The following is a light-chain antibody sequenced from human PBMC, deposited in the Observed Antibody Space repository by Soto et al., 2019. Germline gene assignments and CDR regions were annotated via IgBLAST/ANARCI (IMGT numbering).Light chain of an antibody. CDR2: GLS. CDR1: QSVSSN. Sequence: EIVMTQSPAALSVSPRKRATLSCRASQSVSSNLAWYQQKPGQAPRLLISGLSTRATGIPARFSGSGSGPEFTLTISSLQSEYFAVYFCQQYYKWPPYTFGQGTKVEI. V-gene: IGKV3-15*01. J-gene: IGKJ2*01. CDR3: QQYYKWPPYT.